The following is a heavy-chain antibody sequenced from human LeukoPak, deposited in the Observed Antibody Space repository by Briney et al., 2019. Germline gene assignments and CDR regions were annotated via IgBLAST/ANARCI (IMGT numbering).Heavy chain of an antibody. CDR1: GFTFSRYG. CDR3: ASYAQKFIPSEY. V-gene: IGHV3-30*03. CDR2: ISFDGSDK. Sequence: GGSLRLSCAAFGFTFSRYGIQWVRQAPGEGLEWVAGISFDGSDKFYAASVRGRFTISRDNSKNTLYLQMNSLRAEDTAVYYCASYAQKFIPSEYWGQGTLVSVSS. D-gene: IGHD3-16*01. J-gene: IGHJ4*02.